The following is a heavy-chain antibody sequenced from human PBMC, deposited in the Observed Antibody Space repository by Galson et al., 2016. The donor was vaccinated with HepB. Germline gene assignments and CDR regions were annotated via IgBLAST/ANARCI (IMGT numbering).Heavy chain of an antibody. CDR2: ITYDDVDK. CDR3: ARLGYCRRGFCYLTEISN. D-gene: IGHD2-15*01. V-gene: IGHV3-30*14. Sequence: SLRLSCAASGFSFSRSTMHWVRQAPGRGLEWVALITYDDVDKYYADSVKGRFTVSRDNSNKTLYLQMDSLRPDDTALYYCARLGYCRRGFCYLTEISNWGQGTLVTVAS. J-gene: IGHJ4*02. CDR1: GFSFSRST.